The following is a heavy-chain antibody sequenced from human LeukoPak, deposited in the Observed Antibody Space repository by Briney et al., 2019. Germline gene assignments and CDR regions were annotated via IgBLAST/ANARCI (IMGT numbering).Heavy chain of an antibody. J-gene: IGHJ4*02. D-gene: IGHD5-18*01. Sequence: GGSLRLPCAASGFTFSSYSMKWVRQAPGKGLEWVSSISSSSSYIYYADSVKGRFTISRDNAKNSLYLQMNSLRAEDTAVYYCARDFADTAMAADYWGQGTLVTVSS. CDR2: ISSSSSYI. CDR1: GFTFSSYS. V-gene: IGHV3-21*01. CDR3: ARDFADTAMAADY.